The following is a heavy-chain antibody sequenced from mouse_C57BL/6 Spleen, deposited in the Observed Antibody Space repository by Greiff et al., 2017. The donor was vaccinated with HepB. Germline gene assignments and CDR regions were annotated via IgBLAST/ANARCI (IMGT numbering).Heavy chain of an antibody. CDR2: INPNNGGT. Sequence: VQLQQSGPELVKPGASVKISCKASGYTFTDYYMNWVKQSHGKSLEWIGDINPNNGGTSYNQKFKGKATLTVDKSSSTAYMELRSLTSEDSAVYYCARRGWGKGHFDYWGQGTTLTVSS. CDR1: GYTFTDYY. D-gene: IGHD1-1*02. CDR3: ARRGWGKGHFDY. J-gene: IGHJ2*01. V-gene: IGHV1-26*01.